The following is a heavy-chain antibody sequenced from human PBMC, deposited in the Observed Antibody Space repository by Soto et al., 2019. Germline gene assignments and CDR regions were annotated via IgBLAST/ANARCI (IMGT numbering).Heavy chain of an antibody. J-gene: IGHJ3*02. CDR3: AKVLAAANAFDI. CDR1: GFTFSSYA. CDR2: ISGSGGST. D-gene: IGHD6-13*01. Sequence: GWSLRLSCAASGFTFSSYAMSWVRQAPGKGLEWVSAISGSGGSTYYADSVKGRFTISRDNSKNTLYLQMNSLRAEDTAVYYCAKVLAAANAFDIWGQGTMVTVS. V-gene: IGHV3-23*01.